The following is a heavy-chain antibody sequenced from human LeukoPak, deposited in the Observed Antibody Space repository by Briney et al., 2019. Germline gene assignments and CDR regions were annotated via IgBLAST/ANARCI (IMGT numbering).Heavy chain of an antibody. D-gene: IGHD3-22*01. CDR1: GGSISSSSYY. V-gene: IGHV4-39*01. J-gene: IGHJ4*02. Sequence: PSETLSLTCTVSGGSISSSSYYWGWIRQPPGKGLEWIGSIYYSGSTYYNPSLKSRVTISVDTSKNQFSLKLSSVTAADTAVYYCAVGEYYDSSGYYSKVLDYWGQGTLVTVSS. CDR3: AVGEYYDSSGYYSKVLDY. CDR2: IYYSGST.